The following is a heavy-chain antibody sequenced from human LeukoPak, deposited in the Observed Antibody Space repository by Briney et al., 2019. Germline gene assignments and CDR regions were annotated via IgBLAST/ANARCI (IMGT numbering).Heavy chain of an antibody. V-gene: IGHV4-30-4*01. CDR3: ARGQYRNYDILTGYYEYYFDH. CDR1: GGSISSGDYY. CDR2: IYYSGST. D-gene: IGHD3-9*01. J-gene: IGHJ4*02. Sequence: SQTLSLTCTVSGGSISSGDYYWSWIRQPPGKGLEWIGYIYYSGSTYYNPSLKSRVTISVDTSKNQFSLKLSSVTAADTAVYYCARGQYRNYDILTGYYEYYFDHWGQGTLVTVSS.